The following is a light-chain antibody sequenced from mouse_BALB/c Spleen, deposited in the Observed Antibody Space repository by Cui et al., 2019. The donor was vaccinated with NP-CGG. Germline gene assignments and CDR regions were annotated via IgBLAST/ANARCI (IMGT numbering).Light chain of an antibody. J-gene: IGLJ1*01. V-gene: IGLV1*01. Sequence: QAVVTQESPPTTSPSETVTLTCRSSTGAVTTSNYANWVQEKPDHLFTGLIGGTNNRAPGVPARFSGSLIGDKAALTITGAQTEDEAIYFCALWYSNHWVFGGGTRLTVL. CDR2: GTN. CDR3: ALWYSNHWV. CDR1: TGAVTTSNY.